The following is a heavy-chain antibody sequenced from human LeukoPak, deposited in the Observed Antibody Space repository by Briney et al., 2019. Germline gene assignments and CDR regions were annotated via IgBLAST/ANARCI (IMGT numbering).Heavy chain of an antibody. CDR1: GFTFSSYS. CDR3: ARAGIVGPWRYFDY. D-gene: IGHD1-26*01. CDR2: ISSSSSYT. V-gene: IGHV3-21*01. J-gene: IGHJ4*02. Sequence: GGSLRLSCAASGFTFSSYSMNWVRQAPGKGLEWVSSISSSSSYTYYADSVKGRFTISRDNAKNSLYLQMNSLRAEDTAVYYCARAGIVGPWRYFDYWGQGTLVTVSS.